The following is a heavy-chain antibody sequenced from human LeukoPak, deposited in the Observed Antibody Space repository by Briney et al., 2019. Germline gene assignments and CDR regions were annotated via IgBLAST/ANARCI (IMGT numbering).Heavy chain of an antibody. Sequence: ASVKASCKASGYTFTGYYMHWVRQAPGQGLEWMGRINPNSGGTNYAQKFQGRVTMTRDTSISTAYMELSSLRSDDTAMYYCAREVGVGATTSLSYWGQGALVTVSS. CDR1: GYTFTGYY. J-gene: IGHJ4*02. D-gene: IGHD1-26*01. CDR2: INPNSGGT. CDR3: AREVGVGATTSLSY. V-gene: IGHV1-2*06.